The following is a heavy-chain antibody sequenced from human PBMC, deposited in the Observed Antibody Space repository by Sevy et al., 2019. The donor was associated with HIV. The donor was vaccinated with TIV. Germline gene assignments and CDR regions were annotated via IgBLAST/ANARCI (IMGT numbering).Heavy chain of an antibody. D-gene: IGHD5-18*01. CDR3: ARVLRGYSYGETDI. V-gene: IGHV3-7*01. CDR1: GFTFSSYW. Sequence: GGSLRLSCAASGFTFSSYWMSWVRQAPGKGLEWVANIKQDGSEKYYVDSVKGRFTISRDNAKNSLYLQMNSLRAEDTAAYYCARVLRGYSYGETDIWGQGTMVTVSS. J-gene: IGHJ3*02. CDR2: IKQDGSEK.